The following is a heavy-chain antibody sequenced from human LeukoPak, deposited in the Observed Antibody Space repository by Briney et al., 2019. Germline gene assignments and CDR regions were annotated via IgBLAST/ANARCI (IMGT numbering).Heavy chain of an antibody. CDR1: GFTFSSYA. D-gene: IGHD5-18*01. CDR2: IKQHGIEN. Sequence: GGSLRLSCAASGFTFSSYAMHWVRQAPGKGPEWVANIKQHGIENNYEDSVRGRFTISRDNAKNSLYLQMNSLRVEDTAVYYCARGSYGYVSHPLWYWGQGTLVTVSS. V-gene: IGHV3-7*03. J-gene: IGHJ4*02. CDR3: ARGSYGYVSHPLWY.